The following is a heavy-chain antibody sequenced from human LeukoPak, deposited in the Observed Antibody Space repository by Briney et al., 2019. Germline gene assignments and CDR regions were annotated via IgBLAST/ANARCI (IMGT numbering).Heavy chain of an antibody. Sequence: SQTLSLTCTVSGGSISSGDYYWTWIRQHPGKGLEWIGYIYYRGSTYYNPSLKSRATISVDTYKNQFSLKLSSVTAADTAVYYCARVGYYDSSGYYYVDYWGQGTLVTVSS. CDR3: ARVGYYDSSGYYYVDY. CDR1: GGSISSGDYY. D-gene: IGHD3-22*01. CDR2: IYYRGST. J-gene: IGHJ4*02. V-gene: IGHV4-31*03.